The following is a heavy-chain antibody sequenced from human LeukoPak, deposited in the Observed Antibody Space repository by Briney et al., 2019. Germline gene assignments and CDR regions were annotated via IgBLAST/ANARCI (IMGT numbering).Heavy chain of an antibody. CDR1: GGSISSSSYY. J-gene: IGHJ6*02. V-gene: IGHV4-39*01. D-gene: IGHD2-15*01. CDR3: ARPERIGATMDV. CDR2: IYYSGST. Sequence: PSETLSLTCTVSGGSISSSSYYWGWIRQPPGKGLEWIGSIYYSGSTYYNPSPKSRVTISVDTSKNQFSLKLSSVTAADTAVYYCARPERIGATMDVWGQGTTVTVSS.